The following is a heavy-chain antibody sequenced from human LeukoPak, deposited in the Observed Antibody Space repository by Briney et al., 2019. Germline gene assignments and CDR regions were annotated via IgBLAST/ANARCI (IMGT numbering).Heavy chain of an antibody. CDR3: ARDRKDFWSGYYTGTSWGFDY. J-gene: IGHJ4*02. CDR1: GFTFSSYW. D-gene: IGHD3-3*01. CDR2: IKQDGSEK. V-gene: IGHV3-7*01. Sequence: GGSLRLSCAASGFTFSSYWMSWVRQAPGKGLELVANIKQDGSEKYYVDSVKGRFTISRDNAKNSLYLQMNSLRAEDTAVYYCARDRKDFWSGYYTGTSWGFDYWGQGTLVTVSS.